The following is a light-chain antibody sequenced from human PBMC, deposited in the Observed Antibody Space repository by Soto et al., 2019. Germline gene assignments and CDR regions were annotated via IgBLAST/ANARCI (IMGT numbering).Light chain of an antibody. CDR1: EYVSSN. Sequence: EVVMTQSPATLSVSPGERATLSCRASEYVSSNVAWYQQKPGQAPRLLIYGASTRATGIPARFSGSGSGTEFTLTISSLQSEDFAVYYCQQYGSSPPFTFGPGTKVDIK. CDR2: GAS. V-gene: IGKV3-15*01. J-gene: IGKJ3*01. CDR3: QQYGSSPPFT.